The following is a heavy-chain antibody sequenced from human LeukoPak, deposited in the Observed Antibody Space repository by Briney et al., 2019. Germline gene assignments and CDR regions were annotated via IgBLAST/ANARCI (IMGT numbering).Heavy chain of an antibody. CDR1: GDSISSGHYF. CDR3: ARRYDYVGRYLSD. D-gene: IGHD3-16*01. CDR2: FYASGTT. Sequence: SETLSLTCTVSGDSISSGHYFWSWIRQPAGKGLEWIGRFYASGTTDYKPTLKSRVTMSVDTSKNLFSLKLTSVTAADTAVYYCARRYDYVGRYLSDWGQGTLVTVSS. V-gene: IGHV4-61*02. J-gene: IGHJ4*02.